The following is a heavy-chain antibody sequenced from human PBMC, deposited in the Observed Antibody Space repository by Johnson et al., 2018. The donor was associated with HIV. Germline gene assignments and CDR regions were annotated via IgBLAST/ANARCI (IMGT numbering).Heavy chain of an antibody. CDR2: IYSGGST. CDR3: ARSIAVAGHDI. Sequence: VQLVESGGGVVQPGGSLRLSCAASGFTVSSNYMSWVRQAPGKGLEWVSVIYSGGSTYYADSVKGRFTISRDNAKNSLYLQMNSLRAEDTAVYYCARSIAVAGHDIWGQGTMVTVSS. V-gene: IGHV3-66*01. D-gene: IGHD6-13*01. CDR1: GFTVSSNY. J-gene: IGHJ3*02.